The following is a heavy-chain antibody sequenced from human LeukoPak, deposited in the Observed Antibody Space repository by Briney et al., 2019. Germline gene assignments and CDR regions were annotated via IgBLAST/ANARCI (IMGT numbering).Heavy chain of an antibody. Sequence: PSQTLSLTCTVSGGSISSGSYYWSWIRQPAGKGLEWIGYIHFSGRTQYNPSLKSRLSISVDTSKNHFSLKLSSVTAADTAIYYCARVLDTGYSDYWGQGTLVTVSS. CDR3: ARVLDTGYSDY. CDR1: GGSISSGSYY. V-gene: IGHV4-61*10. J-gene: IGHJ4*02. D-gene: IGHD2-8*02. CDR2: IHFSGRT.